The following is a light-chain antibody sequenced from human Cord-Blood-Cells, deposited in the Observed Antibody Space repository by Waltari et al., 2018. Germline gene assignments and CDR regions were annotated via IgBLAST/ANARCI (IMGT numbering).Light chain of an antibody. Sequence: QSALTQPRSVSGSPGPSVPISCTGTSSDVGGYNYVSWYQQHPGKAPKLMIYDVSKRPSGVPDRFSGSKSGNTASLTISGLQAEDEADYYCCSYAGSYCYVFGTGTKVTVL. CDR2: DVS. V-gene: IGLV2-11*01. J-gene: IGLJ1*01. CDR1: SSDVGGYNY. CDR3: CSYAGSYCYV.